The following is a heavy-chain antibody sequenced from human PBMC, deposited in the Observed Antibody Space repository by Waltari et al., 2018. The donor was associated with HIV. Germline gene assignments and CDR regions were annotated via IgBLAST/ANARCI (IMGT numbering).Heavy chain of an antibody. Sequence: QGLEWMGGIIPIFGTANYAQKFQGRVTITADESTSTAYMELSSLRSEDTAVYYCARAFGTMNQGFDYWGQGTLVTVSS. D-gene: IGHD3-10*01. CDR2: IIPIFGTA. J-gene: IGHJ4*02. V-gene: IGHV1-69*01. CDR3: ARAFGTMNQGFDY.